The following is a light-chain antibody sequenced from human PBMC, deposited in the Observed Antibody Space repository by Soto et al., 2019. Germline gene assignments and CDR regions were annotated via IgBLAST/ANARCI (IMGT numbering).Light chain of an antibody. CDR2: GAS. J-gene: IGKJ1*01. V-gene: IGKV3-20*01. CDR1: QSVSSSY. CDR3: QQYDSSPKT. Sequence: ESVLTQSPGTLSLSPGERATLSCRGSQSVSSSYLAWYQQKPGQAPRLLIYGASSRATGIPDRFSGSGSGTDFTLTISRLEPEDFAVYYCQQYDSSPKTFGQGTKVDIK.